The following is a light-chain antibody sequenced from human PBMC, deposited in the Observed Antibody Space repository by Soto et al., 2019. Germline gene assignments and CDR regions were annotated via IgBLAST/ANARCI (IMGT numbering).Light chain of an antibody. CDR3: QQYNNWYT. J-gene: IGKJ2*01. CDR1: QSVSSN. CDR2: SAS. Sequence: EVVMTQSPATLSVSPGERATLSCRASQSVSSNLVWYQQKPGQAPRLLIYSASTRATGIPARFSGTGSGTEFTLTISSLQSEDFAVYYCQQYNNWYTFGQGTKLEIK. V-gene: IGKV3-15*01.